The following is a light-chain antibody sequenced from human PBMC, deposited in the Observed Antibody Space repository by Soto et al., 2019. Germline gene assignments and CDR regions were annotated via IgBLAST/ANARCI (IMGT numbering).Light chain of an antibody. Sequence: QSALTQPASVSGSAGQSITISCSGTMRDVGAYNLVSWYQQHPGTAPKLIIYEVRNRPSGISSRFSGSRSGNTASLTISGLQSEDEGDYYCSAYTPRSTLVFGGGTKVTVL. CDR3: SAYTPRSTLV. J-gene: IGLJ3*02. CDR1: MRDVGAYNL. V-gene: IGLV2-14*01. CDR2: EVR.